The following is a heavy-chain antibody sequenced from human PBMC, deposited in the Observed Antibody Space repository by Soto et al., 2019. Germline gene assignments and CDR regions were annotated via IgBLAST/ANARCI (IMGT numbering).Heavy chain of an antibody. Sequence: QVQLQESGPGLVKPSETLSLTCTVSGGSISSYYWSWIRQPPGKGLEWIGYIYYSGSTNYNPSPGSRVTKQGDRAKNRFPGKLGSGTAADGAVYYGARFNRYFDLWGRGPLVTVSS. J-gene: IGHJ2*01. CDR2: IYYSGST. D-gene: IGHD3-16*01. V-gene: IGHV4-59*08. CDR3: ARFNRYFDL. CDR1: GGSISSYY.